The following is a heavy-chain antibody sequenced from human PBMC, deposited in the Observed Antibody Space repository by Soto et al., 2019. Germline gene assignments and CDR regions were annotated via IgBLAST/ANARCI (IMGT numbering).Heavy chain of an antibody. CDR2: IYWDDDK. D-gene: IGHD3-16*01. CDR3: AHIPNYYQYDWFDP. V-gene: IGHV2-5*02. Sequence: QITLKESGPTLVKPTQTLTLTCTFSGFSLTTRGVGVGWIRQPPGKALECLALIYWDDDKRYSPSLQSRLSITKDTSKTPVVLTMTHVDPVDTATYYCAHIPNYYQYDWFDPWGQGTLVSVSS. CDR1: GFSLTTRGVG. J-gene: IGHJ5*02.